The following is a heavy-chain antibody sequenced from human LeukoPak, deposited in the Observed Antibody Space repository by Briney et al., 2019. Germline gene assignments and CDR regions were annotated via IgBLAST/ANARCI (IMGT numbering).Heavy chain of an antibody. J-gene: IGHJ4*02. D-gene: IGHD3-10*01. CDR2: ISGSGGGT. CDR3: AKDDIYYGSGRRGDY. Sequence: PGGSLRLSCAASGFTFSSYAMSWVRQAPGKGLEWVSAISGSGGGTYYADSVKGRFTISRDNSENTLYLQMNSLRAEDTAVYYCAKDDIYYGSGRRGDYWGQGTLVTVSS. V-gene: IGHV3-23*01. CDR1: GFTFSSYA.